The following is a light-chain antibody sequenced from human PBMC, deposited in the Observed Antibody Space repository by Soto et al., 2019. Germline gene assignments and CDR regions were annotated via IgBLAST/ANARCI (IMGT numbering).Light chain of an antibody. Sequence: DIVLTQSPGTLSLSPGERAILSCRASQSVRSNLAWYQQKPGQAPSLLIYGASTRATGIPARCSGSGSGTEFTLTISSLQSEDFAVYYCQQYNNWPRGTFGQGTKVDIK. CDR1: QSVRSN. CDR2: GAS. V-gene: IGKV3-15*01. J-gene: IGKJ1*01. CDR3: QQYNNWPRGT.